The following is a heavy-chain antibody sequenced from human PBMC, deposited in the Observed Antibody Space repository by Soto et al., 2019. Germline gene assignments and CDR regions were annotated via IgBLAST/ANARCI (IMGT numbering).Heavy chain of an antibody. J-gene: IGHJ4*02. Sequence: QVQVVKSGGGVVQPGRSLRLSCTASGFTFSSYGMHWVRQAPGKGLEWVAVIWYDGTNKYYADSVKGRFTISRDNSKNTLYLQMNSLRAEDTAVYYCAREGEGNSALFDYWGQGTLVTVSS. CDR1: GFTFSSYG. D-gene: IGHD4-4*01. CDR3: AREGEGNSALFDY. CDR2: IWYDGTNK. V-gene: IGHV3-33*01.